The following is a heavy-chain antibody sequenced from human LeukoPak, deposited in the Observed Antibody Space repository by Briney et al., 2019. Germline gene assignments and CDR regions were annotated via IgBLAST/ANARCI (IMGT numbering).Heavy chain of an antibody. CDR3: ATFRGVPPRLFDY. J-gene: IGHJ4*02. V-gene: IGHV3-7*01. CDR1: GFTFSSYW. CDR2: IKQDGSEK. Sequence: GGSLRLSCAASGFTFSSYWMSWVRQAPGKGLEWVANIKQDGSEKYYVDSVKGRFTISRDNAKNSLYLQMNSLRAEDTAVYNCATFRGVPPRLFDYWGQGTLVTVSS. D-gene: IGHD3-16*01.